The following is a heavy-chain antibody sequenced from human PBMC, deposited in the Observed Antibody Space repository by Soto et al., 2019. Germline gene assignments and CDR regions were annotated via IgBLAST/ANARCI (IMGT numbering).Heavy chain of an antibody. J-gene: IGHJ4*02. CDR1: GYTFTSYD. Sequence: GASVKVSGKASGYTFTSYDINWVRQATGQGLEWMGWMNPNSGNTGYAQKFQGRVTMTRNTSISTAYMELSSLRSEDTAVYYCARAPGSSGWFQLGDYFDYWGQGTLVTVSS. CDR3: ARAPGSSGWFQLGDYFDY. CDR2: MNPNSGNT. D-gene: IGHD6-19*01. V-gene: IGHV1-8*01.